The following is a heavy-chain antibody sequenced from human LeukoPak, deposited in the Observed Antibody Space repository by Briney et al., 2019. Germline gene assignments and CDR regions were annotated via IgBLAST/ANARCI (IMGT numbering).Heavy chain of an antibody. J-gene: IGHJ3*02. CDR3: ARDPYSNFFGAFDI. CDR2: IKRDGSEE. Sequence: GGSLRLSCVASKFTFSSYWMSWVRQAPGKGLEWVANIKRDGSEECYVDSVKGRFTISRDNAKNSLYLQMNSLSSEDTAVYYCARDPYSNFFGAFDIWGQGTMVTVSS. CDR1: KFTFSSYW. D-gene: IGHD6-13*01. V-gene: IGHV3-7*04.